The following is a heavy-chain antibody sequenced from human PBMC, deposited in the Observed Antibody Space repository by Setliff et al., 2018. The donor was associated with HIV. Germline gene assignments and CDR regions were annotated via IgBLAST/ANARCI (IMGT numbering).Heavy chain of an antibody. CDR3: AKDKYYDILTGYFTD. CDR2: MSTGGGIK. CDR1: GFTFSSYV. V-gene: IGHV3-30*18. Sequence: GGSLRLSCAATGFTFSSYVLHWVRPAPGKGLEWVAVMSTGGGIKICADSVKGRFTISRDNSRNTLFLQMNNLRPEDTATYYCAKDKYYDILTGYFTDWGQGTLVTVSS. J-gene: IGHJ4*02. D-gene: IGHD3-9*01.